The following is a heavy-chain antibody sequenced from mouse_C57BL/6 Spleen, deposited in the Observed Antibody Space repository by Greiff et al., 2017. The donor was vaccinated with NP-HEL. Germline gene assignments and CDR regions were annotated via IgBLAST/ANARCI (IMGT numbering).Heavy chain of an antibody. J-gene: IGHJ3*01. CDR1: GYTFTEYT. CDR3: ARHEEVDGNYVSAWFAY. D-gene: IGHD2-1*01. CDR2: FYPGSGSI. V-gene: IGHV1-62-2*01. Sequence: ESGAELVKPGASVKLSCKASGYTFTEYTIHWVKQRSGQGLEWIGWFYPGSGSIKYNEKFKDKATLTADKSSSTVYMELSRLTSEDSAVYFCARHEEVDGNYVSAWFAYWGQGTLVTVSA.